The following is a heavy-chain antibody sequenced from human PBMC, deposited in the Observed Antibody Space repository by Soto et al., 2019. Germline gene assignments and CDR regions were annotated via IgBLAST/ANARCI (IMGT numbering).Heavy chain of an antibody. V-gene: IGHV1-69*16. CDR2: TTAILVTR. CDR3: TAGDSSDTGEH. D-gene: IGHD6-19*01. Sequence: ASVKVSGKALGTTLSHYMFSWLRRVPEKGLGGMGGTTAILVTRDYAKKFQGRMTSTSDESTTTSYMELNSLTPDDTARYSGTAGDSSDTGEHWGQGTLVTVSS. CDR1: GTTLSHYM. J-gene: IGHJ4*02.